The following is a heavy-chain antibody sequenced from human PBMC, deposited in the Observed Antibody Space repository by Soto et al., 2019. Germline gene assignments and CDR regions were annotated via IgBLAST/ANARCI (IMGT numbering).Heavy chain of an antibody. CDR3: GTDQWGGAFDL. CDR2: IKEDGSVR. D-gene: IGHD3-10*01. Sequence: EVQVVESGGGLDQPGGSLRLSCAASDFTISPYWMTWVRQTPGQGLEFVANIKEDGSVRNYVDSVKGRFTISRDNAKNSLYLQMNSLRAEDTAVYYCGTDQWGGAFDLWGQGTTVTVSS. CDR1: DFTISPYW. V-gene: IGHV3-7*01. J-gene: IGHJ3*01.